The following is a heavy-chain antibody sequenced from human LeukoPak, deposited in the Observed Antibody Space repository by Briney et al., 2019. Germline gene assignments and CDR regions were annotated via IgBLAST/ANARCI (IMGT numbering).Heavy chain of an antibody. CDR3: AGDGADIVVVPAALYYYYYMDV. CDR2: INWNGGST. D-gene: IGHD2-2*01. V-gene: IGHV3-20*04. CDR1: GFTFDDYG. J-gene: IGHJ6*03. Sequence: GGSLRLSCAASGFTFDDYGMSWVRQAPGKGLEWVSGINWNGGSTGYADSVKGRFTISRDNAKNSLYLQMNSLRAEDTALYYCAGDGADIVVVPAALYYYYYMDVWGKGTTVTVSS.